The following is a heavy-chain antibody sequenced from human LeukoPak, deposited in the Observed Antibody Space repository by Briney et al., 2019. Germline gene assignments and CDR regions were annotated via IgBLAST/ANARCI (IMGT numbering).Heavy chain of an antibody. J-gene: IGHJ4*02. CDR1: GVSITTDNYY. Sequence: SETLSLTCTVSGVSITTDNYYWGWIRQPPGKGLEWIGTTHKSGNTYYNTSLSNRVTVSVETSKNQFSLTLRSVTAADTAVYYCVRHGGWGSNIVVVKAASRGDYWGQGTLVTVSS. CDR3: VRHGGWGSNIVVVKAASRGDY. CDR2: THKSGNT. D-gene: IGHD2-15*01. V-gene: IGHV4-39*01.